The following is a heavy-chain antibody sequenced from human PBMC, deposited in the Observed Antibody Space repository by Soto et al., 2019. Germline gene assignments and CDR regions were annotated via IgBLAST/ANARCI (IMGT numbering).Heavy chain of an antibody. J-gene: IGHJ4*02. CDR1: GFTFSSYA. CDR2: VRIGGSP. Sequence: DVQLLESGGGLVQPGGSLRLSCAASGFTFSSYAMGWVRQGPGKGLEWVAVVRIGGSPNYADSVRGRFNISRDNSKHTLYRQRNSLTAEEAGVDVCAKRCGAGDHFDFWGQGALVTVSS. CDR3: AKRCGAGDHFDF. V-gene: IGHV3-23*01. D-gene: IGHD2-21*01.